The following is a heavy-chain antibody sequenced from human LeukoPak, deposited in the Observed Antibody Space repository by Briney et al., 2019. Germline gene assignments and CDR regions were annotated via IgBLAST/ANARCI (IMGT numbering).Heavy chain of an antibody. J-gene: IGHJ4*02. CDR2: ISSSSSYI. Sequence: GGSLRLSCAASGFTFSSSTMNWVRQAPGKGLEWVSSISSSSSYIYYADSVKGRFTIPRDNAKNSLFLQMNSLRAEDTAVYYCATGDDYGDYFTYYWGQGTLVTVSS. CDR1: GFTFSSST. V-gene: IGHV3-21*01. CDR3: ATGDDYGDYFTYY. D-gene: IGHD4-17*01.